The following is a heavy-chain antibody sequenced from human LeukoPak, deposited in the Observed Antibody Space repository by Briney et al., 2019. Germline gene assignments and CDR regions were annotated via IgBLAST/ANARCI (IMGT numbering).Heavy chain of an antibody. Sequence: PGGSLRLSCAASGFTFSSYSMNWVRQAPGEGPEWVSSISSTGSHIYHSDSLKGRFTISRDNAKNSLYLQMNSLRAEDTAVYYCASYSGTYPYYFDSWGQGTLVTVSA. V-gene: IGHV3-21*01. CDR2: ISSTGSHI. J-gene: IGHJ4*02. CDR1: GFTFSSYS. CDR3: ASYSGTYPYYFDS. D-gene: IGHD1-26*01.